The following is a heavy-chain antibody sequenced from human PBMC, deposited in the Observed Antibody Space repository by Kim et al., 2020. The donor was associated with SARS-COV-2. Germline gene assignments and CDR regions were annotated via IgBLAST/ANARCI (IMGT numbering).Heavy chain of an antibody. CDR1: GFTFSDHY. J-gene: IGHJ4*02. CDR2: TRHKANSYTT. Sequence: GGSLRLSCAASGFTFSDHYMDWVRQAPGKGLEWVGRTRHKANSYTTEYAASVKGTLTIYRDDSNNSLYLQMNSLKTEDTAVYYCARSTSGDCRGGSCDRRYYVDDWGQGTLVT. CDR3: ARSTSGDCRGGSCDRRYYVDD. V-gene: IGHV3-72*01. D-gene: IGHD2-15*01.